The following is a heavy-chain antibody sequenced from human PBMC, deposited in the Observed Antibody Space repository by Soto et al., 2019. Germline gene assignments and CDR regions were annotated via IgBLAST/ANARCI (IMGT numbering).Heavy chain of an antibody. CDR2: ISGSGGTT. D-gene: IGHD6-19*01. Sequence: EVQLLESGGGLVQPGGSLRLSCAASGFTFSSYAMSWVHQAPGKGLEWVSAISGSGGTTYYADSVKGRFTFSRYNSKNTLYLQMNSLRAEDTAVYYCAKTSNGWFSAFDIWGQGTMVTVSS. CDR3: AKTSNGWFSAFDI. V-gene: IGHV3-23*01. CDR1: GFTFSSYA. J-gene: IGHJ3*02.